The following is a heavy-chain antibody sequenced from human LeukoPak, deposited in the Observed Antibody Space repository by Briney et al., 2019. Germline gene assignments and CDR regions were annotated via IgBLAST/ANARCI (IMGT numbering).Heavy chain of an antibody. CDR3: ARAKGSGWDQYNWFDP. J-gene: IGHJ5*02. CDR1: GYTFTSYA. D-gene: IGHD6-19*01. Sequence: GASVKVSCKASGYTFTSYAMNWVRQAPGQGLEWMGWISAYNGNTNYAQKLQGRVTMTTDTSTSTAYMELRSLRSDDTAVYYCARAKGSGWDQYNWFDPWGQGTLVTVSS. CDR2: ISAYNGNT. V-gene: IGHV1-18*01.